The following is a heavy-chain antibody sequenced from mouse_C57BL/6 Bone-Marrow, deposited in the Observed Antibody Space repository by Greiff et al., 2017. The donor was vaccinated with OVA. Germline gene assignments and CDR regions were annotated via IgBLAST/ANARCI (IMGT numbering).Heavy chain of an antibody. CDR1: GYTFTSYW. CDR3: ASPSYYDYDGGAMDY. V-gene: IGHV1-64*01. CDR2: IHPTSGST. D-gene: IGHD2-4*01. J-gene: IGHJ4*01. Sequence: QVQLQQPGAELVKPGASVKLSCKASGYTFTSYWLHWVKQRPGQGLEWIGMIHPTSGSTNYNEKFKSKATLTVDKSSSTAYMQLSSLTSEDSAVYYCASPSYYDYDGGAMDYWGQGTSVTVSS.